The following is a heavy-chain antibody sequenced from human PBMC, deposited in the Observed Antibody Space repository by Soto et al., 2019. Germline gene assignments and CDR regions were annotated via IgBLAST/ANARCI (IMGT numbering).Heavy chain of an antibody. CDR2: IWYDGSNK. CDR3: AKVGLYSSGWTKYYYYGMDV. D-gene: IGHD6-19*01. J-gene: IGHJ6*02. CDR1: GFTFSSYG. Sequence: GVSLRLSCAASGFTFSSYGMHWVRQAPGKGLEWVAVIWYDGSNKYYADSVKGRFTISRDNSKNTLYLQMDSLRAEDTAVYYCAKVGLYSSGWTKYYYYGMDVWGQGTTVTVSS. V-gene: IGHV3-33*06.